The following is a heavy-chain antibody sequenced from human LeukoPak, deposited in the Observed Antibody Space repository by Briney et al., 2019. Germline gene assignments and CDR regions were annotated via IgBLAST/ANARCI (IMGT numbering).Heavy chain of an antibody. J-gene: IGHJ4*02. V-gene: IGHV3-21*01. CDR1: EFAFSSYS. Sequence: GGSLRLSCAASEFAFSSYSMNWFRQAPGKGLELVASITSGSKYIFYADSVRGHFTISRDNAENSLFLHMESLRADDTGVYFCARDEETVAGLNGFDLWGQGTLVTVSS. CDR3: ARDEETVAGLNGFDL. CDR2: ITSGSKYI. D-gene: IGHD6-19*01.